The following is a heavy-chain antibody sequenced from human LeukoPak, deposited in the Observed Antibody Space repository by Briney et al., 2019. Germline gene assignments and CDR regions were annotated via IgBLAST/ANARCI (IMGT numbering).Heavy chain of an antibody. Sequence: GESLKISCKGFGYSFTTYWIAWVRQMPGKGLEWMGIIYPDDSDTRYSPSFQGQVTISADKSISTAYLQWSSLKASDTAMYYCARPKGYSSSWLDYWGQGTLVTVSS. CDR3: ARPKGYSSSWLDY. J-gene: IGHJ4*02. V-gene: IGHV5-51*01. CDR2: IYPDDSDT. CDR1: GYSFTTYW. D-gene: IGHD6-13*01.